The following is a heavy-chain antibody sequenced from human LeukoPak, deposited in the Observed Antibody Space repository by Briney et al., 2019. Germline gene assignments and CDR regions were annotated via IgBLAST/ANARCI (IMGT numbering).Heavy chain of an antibody. Sequence: SQTLSLTCTVSGGSISSGSYYWSWIRQPAGKGLEWIGRIYTSGSTNYNPSLKSRVTISVDTSKNQFSLKLSSATAADTAVYYCARGGYSADYWGQGTLVTVSS. CDR2: IYTSGST. J-gene: IGHJ4*02. D-gene: IGHD3-22*01. CDR3: ARGGYSADY. V-gene: IGHV4-61*02. CDR1: GGSISSGSYY.